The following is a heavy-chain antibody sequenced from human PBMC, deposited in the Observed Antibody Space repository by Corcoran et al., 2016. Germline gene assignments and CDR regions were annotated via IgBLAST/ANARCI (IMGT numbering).Heavy chain of an antibody. CDR2: ISYDGSNK. CDR3: ASENVEIH. D-gene: IGHD2-21*01. CDR1: GFTFSSYG. Sequence: QVQLVESGGGVVQPGRSLRLSCAASGFTFSSYGIHWVRQAPGKGLEWVAVISYDGSNKYYADSVKGRFTISRDNSKNMLYLQRNSLRAEDTAVYYCASENVEIHWGQGTLVTVSS. V-gene: IGHV3-30*03. J-gene: IGHJ4*02.